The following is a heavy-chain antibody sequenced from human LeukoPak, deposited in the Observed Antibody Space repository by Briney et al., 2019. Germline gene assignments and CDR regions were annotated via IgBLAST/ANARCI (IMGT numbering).Heavy chain of an antibody. D-gene: IGHD5-18*01. J-gene: IGHJ4*02. CDR2: ISGSGGST. CDR3: AKTRSRYSYASFDY. Sequence: GGSLRLSCAASGFTFSSYAMSWVRQAPGKGLEWVSSISGSGGSTYYADSVKGRFTISRDNSKNTLYLQMNSLRAEDTAVYYCAKTRSRYSYASFDYWGQGTLVTVS. V-gene: IGHV3-23*01. CDR1: GFTFSSYA.